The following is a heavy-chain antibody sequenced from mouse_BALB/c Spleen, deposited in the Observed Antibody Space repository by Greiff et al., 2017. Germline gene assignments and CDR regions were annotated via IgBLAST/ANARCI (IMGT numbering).Heavy chain of an antibody. D-gene: IGHD1-1*01. CDR3: ARSGFITTVVDYFDY. CDR2: ISSGSSTI. CDR1: GFTFSSFG. J-gene: IGHJ2*01. V-gene: IGHV5-17*02. Sequence: EVHLVESGGGLVQPGGSRKLSCAASGFTFSSFGMHWVRQAPEKGLEWVAYISSGSSTIYYADTVKGRFTISRDNPKNTLFLQMTSLRSEDTATYYCARSGFITTVVDYFDYWGQGTTLTVSS.